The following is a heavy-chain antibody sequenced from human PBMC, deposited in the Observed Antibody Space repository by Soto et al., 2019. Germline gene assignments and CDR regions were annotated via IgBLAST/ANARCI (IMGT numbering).Heavy chain of an antibody. Sequence: ASVKVSCKTSGYTFTSYAIHWVRQAPGQRLEWMGWIYAGKGNTKYSQKFQGRVTFTRDTGASTAYMELSSLRSEDTAVYFCARDDYYDTSVSLDFWGQGTLVTVPQ. V-gene: IGHV1-3*01. CDR1: GYTFTSYA. CDR2: IYAGKGNT. D-gene: IGHD3-22*01. CDR3: ARDDYYDTSVSLDF. J-gene: IGHJ4*02.